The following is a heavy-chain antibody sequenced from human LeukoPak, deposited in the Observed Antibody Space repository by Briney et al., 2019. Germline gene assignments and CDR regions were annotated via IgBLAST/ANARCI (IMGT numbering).Heavy chain of an antibody. V-gene: IGHV4-59*01. D-gene: IGHD6-13*01. Sequence: SETLSLTCTVSGGSISSYYWSWIRQPPGKGLEWIGYIYYSGSTNYNPSLKSRVTISVDTSKNQFSLKLSSVTAADTAVYYCARMVSSWGKYYFDYWGREPWSPSPQ. CDR1: GGSISSYY. CDR2: IYYSGST. J-gene: IGHJ4*02. CDR3: ARMVSSWGKYYFDY.